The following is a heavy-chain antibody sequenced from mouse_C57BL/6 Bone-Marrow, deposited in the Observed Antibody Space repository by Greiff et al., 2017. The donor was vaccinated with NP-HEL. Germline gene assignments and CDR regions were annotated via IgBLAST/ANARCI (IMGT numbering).Heavy chain of an antibody. CDR1: GYSITSGYY. CDR2: ISYDGSN. CDR3: ARGAYGSCFDY. J-gene: IGHJ2*01. V-gene: IGHV3-6*01. D-gene: IGHD1-1*01. Sequence: EVQLQESGPGLVKPSQSLSLTCSVTGYSITSGYYWNWIRQFPGNKLEWMGYISYDGSNNYNPSLKNRISITRDTSKNQFFLKLNSVTTEDTATHYCARGAYGSCFDYWGQGTTLTVSS.